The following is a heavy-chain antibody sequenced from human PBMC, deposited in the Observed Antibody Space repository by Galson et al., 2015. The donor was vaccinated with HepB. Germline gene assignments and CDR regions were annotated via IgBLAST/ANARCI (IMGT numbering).Heavy chain of an antibody. V-gene: IGHV3-49*04. Sequence: SLRLSCAASGFTFGDYAMSWVRQAPGKGLEWVGFIKSKAYGGTTEYAASVKGRFTISRDDSKSIAYLQMNSLKTEDTAVYYCTRESWGNDYWGQGTLVTVSS. CDR2: IKSKAYGGTT. CDR3: TRESWGNDY. CDR1: GFTFGDYA. D-gene: IGHD7-27*01. J-gene: IGHJ4*02.